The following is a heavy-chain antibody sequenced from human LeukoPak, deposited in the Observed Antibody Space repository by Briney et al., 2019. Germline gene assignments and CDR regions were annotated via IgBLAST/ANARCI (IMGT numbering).Heavy chain of an antibody. CDR1: GFTFSHSA. V-gene: IGHV3-30*02. Sequence: GRSLRLSCTASGFTFSHSAMHWVRQAPGKGLEWVAFVRHDESKKYYADSVKGRFTISRDNSKNTLSLQMNGLRADDTAVYYCAKFSYGDYVAWGRGTLVTVSP. CDR2: VRHDESKK. J-gene: IGHJ4*02. D-gene: IGHD4-17*01. CDR3: AKFSYGDYVA.